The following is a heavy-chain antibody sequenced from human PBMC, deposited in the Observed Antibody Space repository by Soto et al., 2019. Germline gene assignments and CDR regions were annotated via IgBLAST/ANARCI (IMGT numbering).Heavy chain of an antibody. V-gene: IGHV3-48*01. Sequence: EVQLVESGGGLVQPGGSLRLSCAASGFTFSSYSMNWVRQAPGKGLEWVSYISSSSSTIYYADSVKGRFTISRDNAKNSRYLQMTSLRAEDTAVYYCAREYDILNWFGPWGQGTLVTVSS. CDR2: ISSSSSTI. D-gene: IGHD3-9*01. CDR1: GFTFSSYS. CDR3: AREYDILNWFGP. J-gene: IGHJ5*02.